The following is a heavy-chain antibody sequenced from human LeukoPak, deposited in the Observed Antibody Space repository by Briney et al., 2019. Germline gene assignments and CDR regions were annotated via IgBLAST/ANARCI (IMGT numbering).Heavy chain of an antibody. CDR3: ARVMDYYDSSGTSDY. CDR1: GGSISGGGYY. Sequence: SQTLSLTCTVSGGSISGGGYYWSWIRQHPGKGLEWIGYIYYSGSTYYNPSLKSRVTISVDTSKNQFSLKLSSVTAADTAVYYCARVMDYYDSSGTSDYWGQGTLVTVSS. D-gene: IGHD3-22*01. J-gene: IGHJ4*02. V-gene: IGHV4-31*03. CDR2: IYYSGST.